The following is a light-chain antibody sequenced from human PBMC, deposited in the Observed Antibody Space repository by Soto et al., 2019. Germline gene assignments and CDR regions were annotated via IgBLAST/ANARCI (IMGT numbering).Light chain of an antibody. CDR2: GVT. J-gene: IGLJ1*01. CDR1: HNDIGTYDY. Sequence: SVLTQPTSVSGSPGQSITISCTGNHNDIGTYDYVSWYQQHPGRAPRLLIYGVTTRPSGISDRFSASKSGLTASLTISGLKPEDEDDYYCKSFTSDRIYVFGPGTKITV. CDR3: KSFTSDRIYV. V-gene: IGLV2-14*03.